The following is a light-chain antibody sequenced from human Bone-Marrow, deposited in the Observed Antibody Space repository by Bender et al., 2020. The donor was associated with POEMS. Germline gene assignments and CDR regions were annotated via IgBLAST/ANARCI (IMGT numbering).Light chain of an antibody. J-gene: IGLJ2*01. CDR1: SSDIGGYNY. CDR3: QSYDKSLSGSVI. V-gene: IGLV2-14*03. CDR2: DVS. Sequence: QSALTQSASVSGSPGQSITISCTGTSSDIGGYNYVSWYQQHPGEAPKLMISDVSNRPSGVPDRFSGSKSGTSASLAITGLQAEDEGDYYCQSYDKSLSGSVIFGGGTKLTVL.